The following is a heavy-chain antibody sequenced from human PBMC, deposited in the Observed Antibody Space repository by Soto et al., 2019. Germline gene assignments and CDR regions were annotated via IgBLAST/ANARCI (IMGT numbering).Heavy chain of an antibody. CDR1: GGSVSSGSYY. J-gene: IGHJ4*02. CDR3: ARYHPWGGGFYY. Sequence: SETLSLTCTVSGGSVSSGSYYWSWIRQPPGKGLEWIGYIYYSGSTNYNPSLKSRVTISVDTSKNQFSLKLSSVTAADTAVYYCARYHPWGGGFYYCGQGTLVPVSA. V-gene: IGHV4-61*01. D-gene: IGHD3-16*01. CDR2: IYYSGST.